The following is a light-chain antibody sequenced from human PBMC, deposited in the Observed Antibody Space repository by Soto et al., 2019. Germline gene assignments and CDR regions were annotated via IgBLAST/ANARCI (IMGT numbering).Light chain of an antibody. Sequence: QSALTQPASVSGSPGQSITISCTGTSSDVDGYNSVSWYQQRPGKAPKLMIYDVSNRPSGVSNRFSGSKSGNMASLTISGLQAEDEADYYCSSYTSSSTLFGTGTKVTVL. J-gene: IGLJ1*01. CDR1: SSDVDGYNS. V-gene: IGLV2-14*01. CDR2: DVS. CDR3: SSYTSSSTL.